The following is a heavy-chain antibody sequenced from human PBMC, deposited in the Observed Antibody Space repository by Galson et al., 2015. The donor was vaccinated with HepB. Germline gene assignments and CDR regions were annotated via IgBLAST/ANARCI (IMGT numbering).Heavy chain of an antibody. V-gene: IGHV4-61*01. CDR1: GGSVSSGSYY. CDR3: ASGPMVRGVIFDY. CDR2: IYYSGST. J-gene: IGHJ4*02. D-gene: IGHD3-10*01. Sequence: ETLSLTCTVSGGSVSSGSYYWSWIRQPPGKGLEWIGYIYYSGSTNYNPSLKSRVTISVDTSKNQFSLKLSSVTAADTAVYYCASGPMVRGVIFDYWGQGTLVTVSS.